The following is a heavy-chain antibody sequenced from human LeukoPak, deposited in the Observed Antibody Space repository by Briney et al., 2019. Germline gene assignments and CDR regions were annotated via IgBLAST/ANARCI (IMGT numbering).Heavy chain of an antibody. Sequence: GGSLRLSCAASGFSFSSHSMNWVRQAPGKGLEWVSRIDEHGTTKDYADSVRDRFTISRDNAKNTLYLHMNSLRAEDTAMYYCARDVGGAGSHWGQGSLVTVSS. CDR3: ARDVGGAGSH. CDR2: IDEHGTTK. V-gene: IGHV3-74*01. J-gene: IGHJ4*02. CDR1: GFSFSSHS. D-gene: IGHD3-10*01.